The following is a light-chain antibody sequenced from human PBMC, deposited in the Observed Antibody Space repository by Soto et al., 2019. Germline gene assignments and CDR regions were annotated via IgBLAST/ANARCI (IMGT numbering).Light chain of an antibody. CDR2: GAS. CDR3: QQYKSWPPIT. V-gene: IGKV3-15*01. CDR1: QNISNY. Sequence: IVLTQSPATLSLSAGKSATRXXRASQNISNYLIWYQQKPGQAPRLXXYGASTRATGTPDRFSGSGSGTEFTLTISSLQSEDFAVYYCQQYKSWPPITFGQGTRLEIK. J-gene: IGKJ5*01.